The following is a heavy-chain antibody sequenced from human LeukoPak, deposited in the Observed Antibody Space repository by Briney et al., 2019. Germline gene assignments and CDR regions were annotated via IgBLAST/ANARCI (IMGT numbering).Heavy chain of an antibody. Sequence: ASVKVSCKASGYTFTDYYLHWVRQAPGQGLEWMGWINPNTGGTNYAQKFQGRVTMTRDTSISTAYMELSGRSSDATAVYYCARANGGSSGYYMTDYWGQGTLVTVSS. J-gene: IGHJ4*02. CDR1: GYTFTDYY. V-gene: IGHV1-2*02. CDR3: ARANGGSSGYYMTDY. D-gene: IGHD3-22*01. CDR2: INPNTGGT.